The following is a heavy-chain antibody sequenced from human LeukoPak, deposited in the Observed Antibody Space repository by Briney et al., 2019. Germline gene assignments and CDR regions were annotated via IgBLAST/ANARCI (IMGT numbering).Heavy chain of an antibody. CDR2: MNPNSGNT. J-gene: IGHJ4*02. CDR1: GYTFTSYD. D-gene: IGHD2-15*01. V-gene: IGHV1-8*01. Sequence: ASVKVSCKASGYTFTSYDINWVRQATGQGLEWMGWMNPNSGNTGYAQKFQGRVTMTRNTSISTAYMELSSLRSEDTAVYYCARVADCSGGSCYSLKWDYWGQGTLVTVSS. CDR3: ARVADCSGGSCYSLKWDY.